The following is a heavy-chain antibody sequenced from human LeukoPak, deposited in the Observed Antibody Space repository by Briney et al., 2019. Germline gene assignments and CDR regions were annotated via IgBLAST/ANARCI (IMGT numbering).Heavy chain of an antibody. D-gene: IGHD6-19*01. Sequence: PGGSLRLSCAASGFTFSSYEMNWVRQAPGKGLEWVSYISSSGSTIYYADPVKGRFTISRDNAKNSLYLQMNSLRAEDTAVYYCARGVRQWLLTYYFDYWGQGTLVTVSS. V-gene: IGHV3-48*03. CDR1: GFTFSSYE. J-gene: IGHJ4*02. CDR3: ARGVRQWLLTYYFDY. CDR2: ISSSGSTI.